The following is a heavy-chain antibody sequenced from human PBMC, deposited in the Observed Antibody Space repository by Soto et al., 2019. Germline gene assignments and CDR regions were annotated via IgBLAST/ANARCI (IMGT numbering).Heavy chain of an antibody. D-gene: IGHD4-4*01. CDR3: AKVPYSNPGPYYYYGMDV. Sequence: LRLSCAASGFTFSSYGMHWVRQAPGKGLEWVAVISYDGSNKYYADSVKGRFTISRDNSKNTLYLQMNSLRAEDTAVYYCAKVPYSNPGPYYYYGMDVSGQGTTVTVSS. V-gene: IGHV3-30*18. J-gene: IGHJ6*02. CDR1: GFTFSSYG. CDR2: ISYDGSNK.